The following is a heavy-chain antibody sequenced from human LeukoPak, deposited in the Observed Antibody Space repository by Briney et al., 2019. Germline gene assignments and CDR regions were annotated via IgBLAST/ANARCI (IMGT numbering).Heavy chain of an antibody. Sequence: KPGGSLRLSCAASGFTFSDYYMSWIRQAPGKGLEWVSYISSSGSIIYYADSVKGRFTISRDNAKNSLYLQMNSLRAEDTAVYYCASLPDTVTTIFFDYWGQGTLVTVSS. J-gene: IGHJ4*02. CDR2: ISSSGSII. CDR1: GFTFSDYY. D-gene: IGHD4-17*01. CDR3: ASLPDTVTTIFFDY. V-gene: IGHV3-11*04.